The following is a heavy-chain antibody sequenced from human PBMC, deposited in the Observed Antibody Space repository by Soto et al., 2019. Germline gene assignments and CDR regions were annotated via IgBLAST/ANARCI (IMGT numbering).Heavy chain of an antibody. V-gene: IGHV3-23*01. CDR2: ISGSGGST. J-gene: IGHJ4*02. Sequence: ESLKISCAASGFTFSSYAMSWVRQAPGKGLEWVSAISGSGGSTYYADSVKGRFTISRDNSKNTLYLQMNSLRAEDTAVYYCAKVFHPAYYDFWSGYYTGVDYWGQGTLVTVSS. CDR1: GFTFSSYA. D-gene: IGHD3-3*01. CDR3: AKVFHPAYYDFWSGYYTGVDY.